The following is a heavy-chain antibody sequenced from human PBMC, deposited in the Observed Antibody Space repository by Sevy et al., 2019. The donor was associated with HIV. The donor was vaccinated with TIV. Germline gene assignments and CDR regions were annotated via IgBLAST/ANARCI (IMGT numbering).Heavy chain of an antibody. J-gene: IGHJ6*02. CDR3: SKDSARGGGGGYYYYYGFDV. Sequence: GGSLRLSCAASGFTFSNYAMHWVRQAPGKGLEWVAGISYDGSKKYYADSVKGRFTISRDNSKNTLYLQMNSLKAEDTAVYYCSKDSARGGGGGYYYYYGFDVWGQGTTVTVSS. D-gene: IGHD2-21*01. V-gene: IGHV3-30-3*01. CDR2: ISYDGSKK. CDR1: GFTFSNYA.